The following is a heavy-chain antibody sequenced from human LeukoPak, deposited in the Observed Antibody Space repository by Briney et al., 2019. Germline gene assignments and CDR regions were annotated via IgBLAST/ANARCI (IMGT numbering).Heavy chain of an antibody. CDR1: GGSFSGYY. CDR3: ARLNKPGWFDP. J-gene: IGHJ5*02. CDR2: INHSGST. Sequence: SETLSLTCAVYGGSFSGYYWSWIRQPPGKWLEWIGEINHSGSTNYNPSLKSRVTISIDTSKNQFSLRLNSVTATDTAVYYCARLNKPGWFDPWGQGTLVTVSS. D-gene: IGHD1-14*01. V-gene: IGHV4-34*01.